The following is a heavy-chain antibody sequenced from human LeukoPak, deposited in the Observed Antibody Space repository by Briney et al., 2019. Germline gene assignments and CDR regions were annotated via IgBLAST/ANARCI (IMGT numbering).Heavy chain of an antibody. V-gene: IGHV3-49*03. Sequence: GGSLRLSCTASGFTFGDYAMSWIRQAPGKGLGWVGFIRSKAYGETADYAASVKGRFTISRDDSKAIAYLQMNSLKTEDTAVYHCTRDRGAYNLYDYWGQGTLVTVSS. CDR2: IRSKAYGETA. CDR1: GFTFGDYA. CDR3: TRDRGAYNLYDY. D-gene: IGHD1-1*01. J-gene: IGHJ4*02.